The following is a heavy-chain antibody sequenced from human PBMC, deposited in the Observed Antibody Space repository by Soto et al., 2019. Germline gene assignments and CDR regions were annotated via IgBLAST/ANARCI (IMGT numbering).Heavy chain of an antibody. CDR1: GFTFSSYA. Sequence: EVQLLESGGGXXXXGXXXRLSCAASGFTFSSYAMSWVRQAPGKGLEWVSAISGSGGSTYYADSVKGRFTISRDNSKNTLYLQMNSLRAEDTAVYYCAKRGELRPDPWGQGTLVTVSS. J-gene: IGHJ5*02. D-gene: IGHD3-16*01. CDR2: ISGSGGST. CDR3: AKRGELRPDP. V-gene: IGHV3-23*01.